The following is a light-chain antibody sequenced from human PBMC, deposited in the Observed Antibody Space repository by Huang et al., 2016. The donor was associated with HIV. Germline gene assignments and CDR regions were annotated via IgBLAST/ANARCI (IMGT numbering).Light chain of an antibody. CDR1: QSVSRN. J-gene: IGKJ1*01. CDR2: GAS. V-gene: IGKV3-15*01. Sequence: EIVMTQSPATLSVSPGERATLSCRASQSVSRNLAWYQQKHGQAPRLLIYGASTRATGIPARFSGSGSGTEFTLTISSLQSENFAVYYCQQYYNWPWTFGQGTKVEIK. CDR3: QQYYNWPWT.